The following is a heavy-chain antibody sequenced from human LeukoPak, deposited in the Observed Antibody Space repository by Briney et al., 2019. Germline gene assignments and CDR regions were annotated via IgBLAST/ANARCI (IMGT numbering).Heavy chain of an antibody. CDR2: ISYDGSNK. J-gene: IGHJ4*02. CDR3: ARAPMGWSSSWYDY. CDR1: GFTFKSYA. D-gene: IGHD6-13*01. V-gene: IGHV3-30*04. Sequence: PGGSLRLSCSASGFTFKSYAMHWVRQAPGKGLEWVAVISYDGSNKYYADSVKGRFTISRDNSKNTLYLQMNSLRAEDTAVYYCARAPMGWSSSWYDYWGQGTLVTVSS.